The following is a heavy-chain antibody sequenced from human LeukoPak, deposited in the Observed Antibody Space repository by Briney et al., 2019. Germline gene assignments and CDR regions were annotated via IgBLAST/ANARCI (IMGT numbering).Heavy chain of an antibody. CDR1: GFTLSSYA. J-gene: IGHJ4*02. CDR3: ARESYYDSSGYDY. D-gene: IGHD3-22*01. V-gene: IGHV3-30-3*01. Sequence: PGRSLRLSCAASGFTLSSYAMHWVRQAPGKGLEWVAVISYVGSNKYYADSVKGRFTICRDYSKHTLYLQMNSMRAEDTAVYYCARESYYDSSGYDYWGQGTLVTVSS. CDR2: ISYVGSNK.